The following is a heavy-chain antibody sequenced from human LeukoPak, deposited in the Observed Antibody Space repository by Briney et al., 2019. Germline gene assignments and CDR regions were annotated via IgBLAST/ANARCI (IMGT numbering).Heavy chain of an antibody. Sequence: GGSLRLSCAASGFTFSSYGMDWVRQAPGKGLEWMAVIWYDGSNKYYADSVRGRFTISRDNSKNTLYLQMNSLRAEDTAVYYCARAGYDILTGLDYWGQGTLVTVSS. J-gene: IGHJ4*02. D-gene: IGHD3-9*01. CDR2: IWYDGSNK. CDR3: ARAGYDILTGLDY. V-gene: IGHV3-33*08. CDR1: GFTFSSYG.